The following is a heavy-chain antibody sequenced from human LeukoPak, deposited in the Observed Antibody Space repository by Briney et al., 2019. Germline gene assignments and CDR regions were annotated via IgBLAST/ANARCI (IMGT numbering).Heavy chain of an antibody. D-gene: IGHD3-22*01. CDR1: GFTFSYYT. CDR3: ARGSGYSFDY. J-gene: IGHJ4*02. V-gene: IGHV3-48*02. Sequence: PGGSPRLSCAASGFTFSYYTMNWVRQAPGKGLEWVSYISSGTSTMYYADSVKGRFTISRDNAKNSLYLQMNSLRDEDTAVYYCARGSGYSFDYWGQGTLVTVSS. CDR2: ISSGTSTM.